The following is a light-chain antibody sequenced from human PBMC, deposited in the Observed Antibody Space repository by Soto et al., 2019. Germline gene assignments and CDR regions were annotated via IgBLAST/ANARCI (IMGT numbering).Light chain of an antibody. CDR1: STDVGDYKY. CDR2: EVN. J-gene: IGLJ2*01. CDR3: SSLAGGTLV. V-gene: IGLV2-8*01. Sequence: QTVVTQPPSASGSPGQSVTISCTGTSTDVGDYKYVFWYQQHPGKAPKLLIYEVNKRPSGVPDRFSGSKSGNTASLTVSGLQAEDEADYYCSSLAGGTLVFGGGTQLTVL.